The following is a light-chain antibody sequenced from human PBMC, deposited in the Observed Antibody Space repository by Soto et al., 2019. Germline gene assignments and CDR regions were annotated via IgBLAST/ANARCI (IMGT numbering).Light chain of an antibody. CDR2: GAS. CDR1: QSVSSSY. CDR3: QQYGSSPMYC. J-gene: IGKJ2*03. Sequence: EIVLTQSPGTLSLSPGERATLSCRASQSVSSSYLARYQQKPGQAPRLLIYGASSRATGIPARFSGSGSGTGFTLTISRLEPEDFAVYYCQQYGSSPMYCFGHGTKREIK. V-gene: IGKV3-20*01.